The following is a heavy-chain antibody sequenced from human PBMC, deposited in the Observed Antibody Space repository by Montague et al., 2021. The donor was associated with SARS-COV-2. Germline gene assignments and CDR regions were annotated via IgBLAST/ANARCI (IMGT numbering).Heavy chain of an antibody. CDR3: ARDLWGGATPLEY. CDR2: IGHTGTTT. CDR1: GFTFSTYE. V-gene: IGHV3-48*03. Sequence: SLRLSCAVSGFTFSTYEMNWVRQGPGKGLEWISYIGHTGTTTYYADSVKGRFTVSRDNARNSLYLQMNSLRAEDTAVYYCARDLWGGATPLEYRGQGTLVTVSS. D-gene: IGHD1-26*01. J-gene: IGHJ4*02.